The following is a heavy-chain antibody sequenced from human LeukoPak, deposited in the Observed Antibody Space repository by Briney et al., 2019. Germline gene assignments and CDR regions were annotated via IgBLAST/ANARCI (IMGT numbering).Heavy chain of an antibody. CDR1: GFTFTSYE. V-gene: IGHV3-48*03. CDR2: ISAGSSTK. D-gene: IGHD5-24*01. J-gene: IGHJ4*02. Sequence: PGGSLRLPCAASGFTFTSYEMNWVRQAPGKGLEWVSYISAGSSTKHYAVSVKGRFTISRDNAKNSLFLQMNSLRAEDTAVYYCARADGYSRFDHWGQGTLVTVSS. CDR3: ARADGYSRFDH.